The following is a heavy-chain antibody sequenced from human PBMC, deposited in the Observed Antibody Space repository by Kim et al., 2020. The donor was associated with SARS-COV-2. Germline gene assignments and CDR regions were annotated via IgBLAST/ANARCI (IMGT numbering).Heavy chain of an antibody. CDR2: ISYDGSNK. Sequence: GGSLRLSCAASGFTFSSYGMHWVRQAPGKGLEWVAVISYDGSNKYYADSVKGRFTISRYNSKNTLYLQMNSLRAEDTAVYYCAKDWTTTGRDWFDPWGQG. V-gene: IGHV3-30*18. CDR3: AKDWTTTGRDWFDP. J-gene: IGHJ5*02. CDR1: GFTFSSYG. D-gene: IGHD4-17*01.